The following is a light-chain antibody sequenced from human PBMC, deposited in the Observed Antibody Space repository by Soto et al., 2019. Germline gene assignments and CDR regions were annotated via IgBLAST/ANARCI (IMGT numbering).Light chain of an antibody. CDR2: AAS. Sequence: ISVTRSPSSXSAAIQDRVPTTCRVSKSIRRYLNWYQQKPGKQXKXXXYAASSLQSGVHSRLRGSGSANDFNINISRMQPEDFATYYCQKCYSRWWTVGEGTKVDI. CDR3: QKCYSRWWT. J-gene: IGKJ1*01. CDR1: KSIRRY. V-gene: IGKV1-39*01.